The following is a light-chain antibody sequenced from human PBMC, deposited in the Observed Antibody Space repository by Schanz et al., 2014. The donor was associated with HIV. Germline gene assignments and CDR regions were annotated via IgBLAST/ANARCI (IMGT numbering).Light chain of an antibody. CDR1: QTIGRL. CDR2: QAS. CDR3: QQCDTYPYT. Sequence: IQMTQSPSTVSASVGDRVTITCRASQTIGRLLAWYQQRPGRAPNLLIYQASALETGVPSRFSGSGSGTEFTLTISGLQPDDFATYYCQQCDTYPYTFGQGTKLDIK. J-gene: IGKJ2*01. V-gene: IGKV1-5*03.